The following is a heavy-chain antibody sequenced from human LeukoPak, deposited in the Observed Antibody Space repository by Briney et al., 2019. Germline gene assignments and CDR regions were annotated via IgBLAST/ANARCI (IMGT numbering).Heavy chain of an antibody. Sequence: HPGGSLRLSCAASGFTFRSYGMHWVRQAPGKGLEWVAVISTDGSDKYHADSVKGRFTISRDNSKKTLYLQMNSLRADDTAVYYCAKDGKIAAAGYYFDYRGQGTLVTVSS. D-gene: IGHD6-13*01. V-gene: IGHV3-30*18. CDR1: GFTFRSYG. CDR2: ISTDGSDK. CDR3: AKDGKIAAAGYYFDY. J-gene: IGHJ4*02.